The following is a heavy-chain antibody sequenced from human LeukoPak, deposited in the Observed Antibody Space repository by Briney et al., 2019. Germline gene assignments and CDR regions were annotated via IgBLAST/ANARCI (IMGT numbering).Heavy chain of an antibody. Sequence: ASVTVSCKASGYTFSIYNMHWLRQAPGQGLEWMGIINPSGGTSYAQKLQGRITMTRDTSTSTLYMELSSLRSKDTAVYYCAREGVAGTGLDFWGQGTLVTVSS. D-gene: IGHD6-13*01. V-gene: IGHV1-46*01. CDR1: GYTFSIYN. CDR3: AREGVAGTGLDF. CDR2: INPSGGT. J-gene: IGHJ4*02.